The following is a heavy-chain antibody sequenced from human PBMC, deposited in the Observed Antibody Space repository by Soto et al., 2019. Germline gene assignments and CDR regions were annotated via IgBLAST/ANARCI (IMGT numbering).Heavy chain of an antibody. V-gene: IGHV3-23*01. J-gene: IGHJ3*02. D-gene: IGHD2-2*01. CDR2: ISGSGGST. Sequence: GGSLRLSCAASAFTFSNYAMNWVRQAPGRGLEWVSAISGSGGSTLYADSVKGRFTISRDHSKNTLYLQMSSLRVEDTAIYYCARENQFDIWGQVIMVTVSS. CDR1: AFTFSNYA. CDR3: ARENQFDI.